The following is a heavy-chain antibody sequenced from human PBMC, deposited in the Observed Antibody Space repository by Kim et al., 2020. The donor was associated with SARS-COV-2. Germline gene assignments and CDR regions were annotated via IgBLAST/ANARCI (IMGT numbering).Heavy chain of an antibody. V-gene: IGHV4-31*03. CDR1: GGSISSGGYY. CDR3: ARVRITMIVVVSTVDAFDI. Sequence: SETLSLTCTVSGGSISSGGYYWSWIRQHPGKGLERIGYIYYSGSTYYNPSLKSRVTISVDTSKNQFSLKLSSVTAADTAVYYCARVRITMIVVVSTVDAFDIWGQGTMVTVSS. CDR2: IYYSGST. D-gene: IGHD3-22*01. J-gene: IGHJ3*02.